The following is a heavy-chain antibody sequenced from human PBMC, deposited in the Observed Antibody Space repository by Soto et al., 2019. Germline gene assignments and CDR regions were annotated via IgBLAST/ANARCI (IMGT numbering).Heavy chain of an antibody. Sequence: PGGSLRLSCAVSGFTVSTNYMGWVRQAPGKGLEWVSIIYYGGSTYYADSVKGRFTISRDNSKNTLYLQMNSLRADDTAVYYCGKERRGRGWFVCNYWGQGIVVTVSS. CDR3: GKERRGRGWFVCNY. V-gene: IGHV3-53*01. CDR1: GFTVSTNY. CDR2: IYYGGST. D-gene: IGHD6-19*01. J-gene: IGHJ4*02.